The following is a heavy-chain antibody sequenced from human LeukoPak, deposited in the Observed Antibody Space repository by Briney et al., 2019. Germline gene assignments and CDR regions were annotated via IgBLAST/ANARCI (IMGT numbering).Heavy chain of an antibody. CDR3: ATSYDSSGCD. J-gene: IGHJ4*02. CDR2: IKPDGSLQ. Sequence: GGSLRLSCAASGFTFSSYAMSWVRQAPRKGLEWVANIKPDGSLQFYGDSVKGRFTISRDNAKNSLYLQMNNLRAEDTALYYCATSYDSSGCDWGQGTLVTVSS. CDR1: GFTFSSYA. D-gene: IGHD3-22*01. V-gene: IGHV3-7*01.